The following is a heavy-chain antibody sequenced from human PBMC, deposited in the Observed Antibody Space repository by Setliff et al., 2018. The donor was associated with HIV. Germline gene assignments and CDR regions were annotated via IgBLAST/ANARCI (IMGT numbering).Heavy chain of an antibody. CDR2: ISWDGGSL. CDR1: GFTFDDYT. D-gene: IGHD6-13*01. Sequence: GGSLRLSCAASGFTFDDYTMHWVRQAPGKGLEWVSLISWDGGSLYYADSVKGRFTISRDNAKNSLYLQMNSLRPEDTAVYYCARDCRVGWVFTYGMDVWGQGTLVTVSS. CDR3: ARDCRVGWVFTYGMDV. V-gene: IGHV3-43*01. J-gene: IGHJ6*02.